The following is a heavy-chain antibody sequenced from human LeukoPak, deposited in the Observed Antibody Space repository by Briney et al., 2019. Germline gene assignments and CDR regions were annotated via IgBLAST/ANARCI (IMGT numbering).Heavy chain of an antibody. J-gene: IGHJ4*02. Sequence: SETLSLTCTVSGGSISSYYWSWIRQPAGKGLEWIGRIYTSGSTNYNPSLKSRVTMSVDTSKNQFSLKLSSVTAADTAVYYCARGYDSSGYYYVGYWGQGTLVTVSS. V-gene: IGHV4-4*07. D-gene: IGHD3-22*01. CDR3: ARGYDSSGYYYVGY. CDR1: GGSISSYY. CDR2: IYTSGST.